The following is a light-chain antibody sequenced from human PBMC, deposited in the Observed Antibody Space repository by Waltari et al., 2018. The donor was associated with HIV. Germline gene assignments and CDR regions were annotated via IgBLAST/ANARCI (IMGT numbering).Light chain of an antibody. CDR2: EVS. CDR3: CSYAGTSTVV. CDR1: SSDFGSYNL. Sequence: QSALTQPASVSGSPGQSMTISCTGTSSDFGSYNLVSWYQQHPGKAPKLMIYEVSKRPSGVSNRFSGSKSGNTASLTISGFQAEDEADYYCCSYAGTSTVVFGGGTKLTVL. V-gene: IGLV2-23*02. J-gene: IGLJ2*01.